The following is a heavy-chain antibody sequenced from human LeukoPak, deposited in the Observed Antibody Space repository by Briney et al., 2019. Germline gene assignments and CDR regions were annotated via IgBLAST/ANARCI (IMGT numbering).Heavy chain of an antibody. J-gene: IGHJ4*02. CDR3: ARGLEWLVPNY. V-gene: IGHV4-34*01. D-gene: IGHD6-19*01. CDR2: INHSGST. Sequence: SETLSLTCAVYGGSFSGYYWSWIRQPPGKGLEWIGEINHSGSTNYNPSLKSRVTISVDTSKNQFSLKLSSVTTADTAVYYCARGLEWLVPNYWGQGTLVTVSS. CDR1: GGSFSGYY.